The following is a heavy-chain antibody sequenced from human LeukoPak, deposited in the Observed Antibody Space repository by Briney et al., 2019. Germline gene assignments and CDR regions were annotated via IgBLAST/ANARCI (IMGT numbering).Heavy chain of an antibody. CDR2: IYYSGST. D-gene: IGHD3-16*02. Sequence: SETLSLTCTVSGGSISSGGYYWSWIRPHPGKGLEWIGYIYYSGSTYYNPSLKSRVTISVDTSKNQFSLKLSSVTAADTAVYYCARVYDYVWGSYRYFYFDYWGQGTLITVSS. CDR3: ARVYDYVWGSYRYFYFDY. J-gene: IGHJ4*02. CDR1: GGSISSGGYY. V-gene: IGHV4-31*03.